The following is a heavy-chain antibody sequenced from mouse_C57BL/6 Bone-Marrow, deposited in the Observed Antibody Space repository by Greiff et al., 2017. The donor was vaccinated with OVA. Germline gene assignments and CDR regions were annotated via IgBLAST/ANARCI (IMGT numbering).Heavy chain of an antibody. Sequence: DVKLQESGPGLVKPSQSLSLTCSVTGYSITSGYYWYWIREFPGNKLEWMGYISYDGSNNYNPSLKNRISITRDTSKNQFFLKLNSVTTEDTATYYGASPTLCYDAMDYWGQGTSVTVSS. V-gene: IGHV3-6*01. J-gene: IGHJ4*01. CDR1: GYSITSGYY. D-gene: IGHD6-1*01. CDR3: ASPTLCYDAMDY. CDR2: ISYDGSN.